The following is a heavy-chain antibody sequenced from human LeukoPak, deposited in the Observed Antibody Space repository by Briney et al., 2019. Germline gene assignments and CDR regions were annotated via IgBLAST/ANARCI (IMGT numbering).Heavy chain of an antibody. Sequence: AASVKVSCKASGYTFTSYGISWVRQAPGQGLEWMGIINPSGGSTSYAQKFQGRVTMTRDTSTSTVYMYLSSLRSEDTAVYYCARDSLYGVVGYWGQGTLVTVSS. CDR1: GYTFTSYG. V-gene: IGHV1-46*01. J-gene: IGHJ4*02. CDR3: ARDSLYGVVGY. D-gene: IGHD4-17*01. CDR2: INPSGGST.